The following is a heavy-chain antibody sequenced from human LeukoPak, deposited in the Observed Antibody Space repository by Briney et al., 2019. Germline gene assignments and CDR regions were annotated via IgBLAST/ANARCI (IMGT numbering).Heavy chain of an antibody. D-gene: IGHD3-16*01. V-gene: IGHV1-18*01. CDR3: ARRSGAYSNYYYYGMDV. Sequence: VASVKVSCTASGYTFTSYGISWVRQAPGQGLEWMGWISAYNGNTNYAQKLQGRVTMTTDTSTSTAYMELRSLRSDDTAVYYCARRSGAYSNYYYYGMDVWGQGTRSPSP. CDR1: GYTFTSYG. J-gene: IGHJ6*02. CDR2: ISAYNGNT.